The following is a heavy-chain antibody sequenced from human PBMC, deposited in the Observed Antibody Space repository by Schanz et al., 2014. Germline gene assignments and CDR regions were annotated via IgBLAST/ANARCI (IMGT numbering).Heavy chain of an antibody. J-gene: IGHJ4*02. Sequence: QVQLVQSGAEVKKPGASVMVSCKASGYTFTTYYIHWVRQAPGQGLEWMGVIDLSSSTTTYAQKFQGRVAMTRDTSTSTVHMELSSLTSDDTAIYYCARDDRFWEWSLLDYWGQGTLVTVSS. CDR3: ARDDRFWEWSLLDY. CDR2: IDLSSSTT. CDR1: GYTFTTYY. D-gene: IGHD3-3*01. V-gene: IGHV1-46*01.